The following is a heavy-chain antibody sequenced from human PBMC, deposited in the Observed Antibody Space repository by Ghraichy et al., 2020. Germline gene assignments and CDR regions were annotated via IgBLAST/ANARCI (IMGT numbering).Heavy chain of an antibody. J-gene: IGHJ4*02. CDR1: GFTFSDYY. Sequence: GESLNISCAASGFTFSDYYMSWIRQAPGKGLEWVSYISASGSTIYYADSVKGRFTISRDNAKNSLYLQMNSLRAEDTAVYYCARLNNGGNSLFDYWGQGTLVTVSS. V-gene: IGHV3-11*01. CDR2: ISASGSTI. D-gene: IGHD4-23*01. CDR3: ARLNNGGNSLFDY.